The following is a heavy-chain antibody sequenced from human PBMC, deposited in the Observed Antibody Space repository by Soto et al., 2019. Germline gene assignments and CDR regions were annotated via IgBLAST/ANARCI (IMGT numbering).Heavy chain of an antibody. CDR3: ARVLVVVPRGGDYYYMDV. CDR2: ISYDGSSK. D-gene: IGHD2-2*01. CDR1: GFTFSSYA. J-gene: IGHJ6*03. Sequence: PVGSLRLSCAASGFTFSSYAMHWVRQAPGKGLEWVAVISYDGSSKYYADSVKGRFTISRDNSKNTLYLQMNSLRAEDTAVYYCARVLVVVPRGGDYYYMDVWGKGTTVTVSS. V-gene: IGHV3-30-3*01.